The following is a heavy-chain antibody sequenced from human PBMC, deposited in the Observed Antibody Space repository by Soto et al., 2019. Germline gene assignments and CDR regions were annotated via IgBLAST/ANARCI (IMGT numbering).Heavy chain of an antibody. J-gene: IGHJ6*02. V-gene: IGHV1-18*01. Sequence: QVQLVQSGAEVKKPGASVKVSCKASGYTFTSYGISWVRQAPGQGLEWMGWISAYNGNTKYAQKLQGRVTMTTYTSTSTAYMEPRSLRAGDTAVYYCARRAPPMDVWGQGTTVTVSS. CDR3: ARRAPPMDV. CDR1: GYTFTSYG. CDR2: ISAYNGNT.